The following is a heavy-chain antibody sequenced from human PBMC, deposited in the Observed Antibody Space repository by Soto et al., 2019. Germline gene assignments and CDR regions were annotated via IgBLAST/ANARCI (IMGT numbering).Heavy chain of an antibody. J-gene: IGHJ4*02. Sequence: GGSLRLSCAASGFTFNNYALNWVRQAPGKGLEWVATISGTGGSTYYADSVKGRFTISRDNSKNTLYLQMNSLRVEDTAVYYCAKDRLGGNFDYWGQGTQVTVSS. CDR3: AKDRLGGNFDY. CDR2: ISGTGGST. V-gene: IGHV3-23*01. CDR1: GFTFNNYA.